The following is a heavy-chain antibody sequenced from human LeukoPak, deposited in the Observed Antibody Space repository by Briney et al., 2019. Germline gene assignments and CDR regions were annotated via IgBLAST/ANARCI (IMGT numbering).Heavy chain of an antibody. CDR3: ARDIVGGTVAGTFD. Sequence: ASVKVSCKASGYTFTGHYMHWVRQAPGQGLEWMGWINPNSGGTNYAQKFQGRVTMTRDTSISTAYMELSRLRSDDTAVYYCARDIVGGTVAGTFDWGQGTLVTVSS. V-gene: IGHV1-2*02. J-gene: IGHJ4*02. CDR2: INPNSGGT. CDR1: GYTFTGHY. D-gene: IGHD6-19*01.